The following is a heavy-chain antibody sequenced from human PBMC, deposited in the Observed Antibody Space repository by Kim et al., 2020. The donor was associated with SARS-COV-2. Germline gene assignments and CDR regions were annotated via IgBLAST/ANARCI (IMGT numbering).Heavy chain of an antibody. CDR1: GYTFTSYA. J-gene: IGHJ4*02. CDR2: INTNTGNP. Sequence: ASVKVSCKASGYTFTSYAMNWVRQAPGQGLEWMGWINTNTGNPTYAQGFTGRFVFSLDTSVSTAYLQISSLKAEDTAVYYCARDGGCSSTSCYFGLGYWGQGTLVTVSS. CDR3: ARDGGCSSTSCYFGLGY. V-gene: IGHV7-4-1*02. D-gene: IGHD2-2*01.